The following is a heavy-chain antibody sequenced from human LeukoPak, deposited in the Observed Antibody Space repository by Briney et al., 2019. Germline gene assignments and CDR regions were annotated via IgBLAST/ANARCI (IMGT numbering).Heavy chain of an antibody. CDR1: GGSFSAYY. CDR2: INYSGGT. D-gene: IGHD1-7*01. CDR3: ARVDKNGGTTFNY. J-gene: IGHJ4*02. Sequence: PSETLSLTCAVYGGSFSAYYWSWIRQPPGKGLEWIGEINYSGGTNHNPSLKSRVTISVDTSKNQLSLKLSSVTAADTAIYYCARVDKNGGTTFNYWGQGTLVTVSS. V-gene: IGHV4-34*01.